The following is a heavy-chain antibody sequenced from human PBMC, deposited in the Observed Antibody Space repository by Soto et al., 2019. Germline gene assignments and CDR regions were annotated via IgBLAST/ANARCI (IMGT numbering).Heavy chain of an antibody. V-gene: IGHV4-31*02. D-gene: IGHD1-26*01. CDR2: IYYSGST. J-gene: IGHJ4*02. Sequence: QHPGKGLEWIGYIYYSGSTYYNPSLKSRVTISVDTSKNQFSLKLSSVTAADTAVYYCARGLISGSHYSGGWYYFDSWGQGTQVTVS. CDR3: ARGLISGSHYSGGWYYFDS.